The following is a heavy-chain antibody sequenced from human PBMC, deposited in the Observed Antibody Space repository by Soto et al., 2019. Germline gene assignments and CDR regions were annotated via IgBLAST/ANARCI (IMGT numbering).Heavy chain of an antibody. CDR2: IYYSGST. J-gene: IGHJ4*02. V-gene: IGHV4-59*08. D-gene: IGHD4-17*01. CDR3: ARHDYGDHYSF. Sequence: SETLSFTCTVSGGSISSYYWSWIRQPPGKGLEWIGYIYYSGSTNYNPSLKSRVTISVDTSKNQFSLKLSSVTAADTAVYYCARHDYGDHYSFWGQGTLVTVS. CDR1: GGSISSYY.